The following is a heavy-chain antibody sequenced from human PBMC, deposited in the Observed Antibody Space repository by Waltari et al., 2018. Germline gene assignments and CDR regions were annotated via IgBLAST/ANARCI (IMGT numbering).Heavy chain of an antibody. D-gene: IGHD3-3*01. CDR2: IWYDGCNK. J-gene: IGHJ6*03. V-gene: IGHV3-33*06. CDR1: GFTFSSYG. CDR3: AKDLARSGYHYYYYMDV. Sequence: QVQLVESGGGVVQPGRSLRLSCAASGFTFSSYGMHGRRQDPGKGLYGVAGIWYDGCNKSSADSVKGLFTISRYNSTNTLYLQMNSLRAVDTAMYYCAKDLARSGYHYYYYMDVWGKGTTVTVSS.